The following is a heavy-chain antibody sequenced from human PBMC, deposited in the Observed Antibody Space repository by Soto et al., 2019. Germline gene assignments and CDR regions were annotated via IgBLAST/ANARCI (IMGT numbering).Heavy chain of an antibody. V-gene: IGHV4-59*01. CDR1: GGSISSYY. J-gene: IGHJ4*02. Sequence: WETLSLTFTVSGGSISSYYWSWIRQPPGKGLEWIGYIYYSGSTNYNPSLKSRVTISVDTSKNQFSLKLSSVTAADTAAYYCASGYYSEYYFDYWGQGTLVTVSS. CDR3: ASGYYSEYYFDY. CDR2: IYYSGST. D-gene: IGHD3-22*01.